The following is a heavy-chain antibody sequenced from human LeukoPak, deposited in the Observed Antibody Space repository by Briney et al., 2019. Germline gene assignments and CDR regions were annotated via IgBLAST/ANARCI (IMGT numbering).Heavy chain of an antibody. V-gene: IGHV1-2*02. Sequence: ASVKVSCKASGYTFTGYYMHWVRQAPGQGLEWMGWINPNSGGTNYAQKFQGRVTMTRDTSISTAYMELTTLRSDDTALYYCARGSWIVGSTYFNYFDYWGQGTLVTVSS. CDR3: ARGSWIVGSTYFNYFDY. J-gene: IGHJ4*02. CDR1: GYTFTGYY. CDR2: INPNSGGT. D-gene: IGHD1-26*01.